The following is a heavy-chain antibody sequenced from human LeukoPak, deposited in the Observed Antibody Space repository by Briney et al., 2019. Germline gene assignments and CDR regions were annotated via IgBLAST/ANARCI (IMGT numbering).Heavy chain of an antibody. D-gene: IGHD6-19*01. CDR3: VTKGPIAVASTY. V-gene: IGHV1-18*01. J-gene: IGHJ4*02. Sequence: ASVKVSCKASGYTFTSYDISWVRQAPGQGLEWMGWISAYNRNTNCAQKLQGRVTMTTDTSTSTAYMELRSLRSDDTAVYYCVTKGPIAVASTYWGQGTLVTVSS. CDR2: ISAYNRNT. CDR1: GYTFTSYD.